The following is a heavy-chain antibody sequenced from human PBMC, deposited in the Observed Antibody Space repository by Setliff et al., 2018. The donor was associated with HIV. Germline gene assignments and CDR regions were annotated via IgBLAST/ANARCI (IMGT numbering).Heavy chain of an antibody. D-gene: IGHD3-22*01. Sequence: ASVKVSCKASGYSFTDYYIHWVRQAPGQGLEWMGWINPKSDGTNYAQKFQGWITMTRDTPISTAYMELSRLRSDDTAVYYCAIGMDYYDTSGYYQYYFDYWGQGTLVTVSS. CDR1: GYSFTDYY. V-gene: IGHV1-2*04. J-gene: IGHJ4*02. CDR3: AIGMDYYDTSGYYQYYFDY. CDR2: INPKSDGT.